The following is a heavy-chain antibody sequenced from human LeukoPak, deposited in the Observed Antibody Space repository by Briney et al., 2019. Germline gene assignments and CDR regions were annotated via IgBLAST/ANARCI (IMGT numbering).Heavy chain of an antibody. D-gene: IGHD3-22*01. CDR1: GGSFSGYY. Sequence: SETLSLTCAVSGGSFSGYYWSWIRHPPGKGLEWIGEINHSGSTNYNPSLKSRVTISVDTSKNQFSLKLSSVTAADTAVYYCAREYYYDSSGYWTDAFDIWGQGTMVTVSS. J-gene: IGHJ3*02. CDR3: AREYYYDSSGYWTDAFDI. V-gene: IGHV4-34*01. CDR2: INHSGST.